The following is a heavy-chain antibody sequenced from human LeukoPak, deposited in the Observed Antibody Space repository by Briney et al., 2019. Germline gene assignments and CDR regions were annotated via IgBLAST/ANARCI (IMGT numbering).Heavy chain of an antibody. CDR1: GYTFTSYG. CDR3: ARDHQWLVRFDY. D-gene: IGHD6-19*01. CDR2: ISAYNGNT. J-gene: IGHJ4*02. Sequence: ASVKVSCKASGYTFTSYGIGWVRQAPGQGLEWMGWISAYNGNTNYAQKLQGRATMTTDTSTSTAYVELRSLRSDDTAVYCCARDHQWLVRFDYWGQGTLVTVSS. V-gene: IGHV1-18*01.